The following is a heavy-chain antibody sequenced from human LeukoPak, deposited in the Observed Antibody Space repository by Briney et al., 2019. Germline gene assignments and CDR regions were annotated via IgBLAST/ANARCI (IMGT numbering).Heavy chain of an antibody. Sequence: SVKVSCKASGFTFPNSAMQWVRQARGQRLEWIGWIVLGAGNTVYSHKFHDRVTITRDVSTNTAYMELDSLGSEDTAVYYCAAQRGASLHDFWSTRLFDPWGQGTLVIVSS. V-gene: IGHV1-58*02. D-gene: IGHD3-3*01. CDR1: GFTFPNSA. CDR3: AAQRGASLHDFWSTRLFDP. CDR2: IVLGAGNT. J-gene: IGHJ5*02.